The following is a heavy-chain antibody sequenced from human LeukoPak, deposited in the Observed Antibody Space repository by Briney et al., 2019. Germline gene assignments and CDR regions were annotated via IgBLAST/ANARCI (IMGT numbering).Heavy chain of an antibody. CDR1: GGSFSGYY. D-gene: IGHD3-3*01. V-gene: IGHV4-34*01. J-gene: IGHJ5*02. Sequence: PSETLSLACAVYGGSFSGYYWSWIRQPPGKGLEWIGEINHSGSTNYNPSLKSRVTISVDTSKNQFSLKLSSVTAADTAVYYCARDRRLATYYDFWSGPNNWFDPWGQGTLVPVSS. CDR2: INHSGST. CDR3: ARDRRLATYYDFWSGPNNWFDP.